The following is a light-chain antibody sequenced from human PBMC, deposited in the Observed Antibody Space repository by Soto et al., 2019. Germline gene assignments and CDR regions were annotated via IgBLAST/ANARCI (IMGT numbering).Light chain of an antibody. CDR1: QSVLYSSNNKNY. CDR2: WAS. V-gene: IGKV4-1*01. CDR3: QQYSSTTWT. J-gene: IGKJ1*01. Sequence: DIVMTQSPDSLAVSLGERATINCKSSQSVLYSSNNKNYLAWYQQKQGQPPKLLIYWASTRESGVPDRFSGSGSGTDFTLTISSLQAEDVAVYYCQQYSSTTWTFGQGTKVEI.